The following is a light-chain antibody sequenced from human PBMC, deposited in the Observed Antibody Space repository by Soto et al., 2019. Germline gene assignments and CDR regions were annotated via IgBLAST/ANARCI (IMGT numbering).Light chain of an antibody. Sequence: DIQMTQSPSTLSGSVGDRVTITCRASQTISSWLAWYQQKPGKAPKLLIYKASTLKSGVPSRFSGSGSGTEFTLTISSLQPDDFATYYCQHYHSYSEAFGQGTKVDSK. V-gene: IGKV1-5*03. CDR3: QHYHSYSEA. CDR2: KAS. J-gene: IGKJ1*01. CDR1: QTISSW.